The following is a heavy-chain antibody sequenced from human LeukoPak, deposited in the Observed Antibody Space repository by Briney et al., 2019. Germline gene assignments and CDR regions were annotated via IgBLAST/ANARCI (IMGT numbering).Heavy chain of an antibody. CDR3: ARGGYCSSTSCYPILIFDY. CDR2: ISAYNGNT. V-gene: IGHV1-18*01. CDR1: GYTFISYG. Sequence: GASVKVSCKASGYTFISYGISWVRQAPGQGLEWMGWISAYNGNTNYAQKLQGRVTMTTDTSTSTAYMELRSLRSDDTAVYYCARGGYCSSTSCYPILIFDYWGQGTLVTVSS. D-gene: IGHD2-2*01. J-gene: IGHJ4*02.